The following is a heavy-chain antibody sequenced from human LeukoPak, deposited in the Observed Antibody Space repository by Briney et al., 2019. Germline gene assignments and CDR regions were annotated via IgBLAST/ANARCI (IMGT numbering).Heavy chain of an antibody. CDR3: ARIANWGNDY. J-gene: IGHJ4*02. V-gene: IGHV4-59*08. D-gene: IGHD7-27*01. CDR1: GGSIRSYY. CDR2: IYYTGST. Sequence: SETLSLTCTVSGGSIRSYYWSWLRQPPGKGLEWIGCIYYTGSTNYNSSLKSRVTISVDTSKNQFSLKLTSVTEADTAVYYCARIANWGNDYWGQGTLVTVSS.